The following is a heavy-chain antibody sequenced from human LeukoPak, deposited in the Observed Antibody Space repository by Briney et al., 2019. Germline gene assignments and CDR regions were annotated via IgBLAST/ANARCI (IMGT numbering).Heavy chain of an antibody. V-gene: IGHV3-23*01. D-gene: IGHD6-13*01. CDR2: ISGSGGYT. Sequence: GGSLRLSCAASGFTFSDYTMSWVRQAPGKGLEWVSTISGSGGYTYYADSVKGRFTISRDNSKNTLYLQMNSLRAEDTAIYYCAKELAATGLYYFDYWGQGTLVTVSS. CDR3: AKELAATGLYYFDY. J-gene: IGHJ4*02. CDR1: GFTFSDYT.